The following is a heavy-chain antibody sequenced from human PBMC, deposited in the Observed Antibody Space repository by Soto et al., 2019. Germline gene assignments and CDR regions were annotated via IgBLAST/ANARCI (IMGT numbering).Heavy chain of an antibody. Sequence: GGSLRLSCEASGFPFNTYAMAWFRQVPGMGLEWVSTTSIGGNTDLAESVRGRFTVSRDNSKNTLYLQMTNLRVEDAAIYFCARDLRPGLIVPTKSGFDPWGQGTRVTVSS. CDR2: TSIGGNT. CDR3: ARDLRPGLIVPTKSGFDP. D-gene: IGHD2-21*01. V-gene: IGHV3-23*01. CDR1: GFPFNTYA. J-gene: IGHJ5*02.